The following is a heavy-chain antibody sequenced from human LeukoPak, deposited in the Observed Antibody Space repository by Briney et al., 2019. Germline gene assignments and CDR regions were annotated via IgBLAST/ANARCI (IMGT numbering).Heavy chain of an antibody. J-gene: IGHJ1*01. CDR2: IYYSGRT. V-gene: IGHV4-39*01. D-gene: IGHD3-22*01. CDR1: GDSVSRSDSY. CDR3: ARRRYYDGSGYLE. Sequence: SETLSLTCSVSGDSVSRSDSYWDWIRQPPGKGLEWIGTIYYSGRTYYSPSLKIRVTMSVDPSNNQFSLTLRSVTAADTAVYYCARRRYYDGSGYLEWGQGTLLSVSS.